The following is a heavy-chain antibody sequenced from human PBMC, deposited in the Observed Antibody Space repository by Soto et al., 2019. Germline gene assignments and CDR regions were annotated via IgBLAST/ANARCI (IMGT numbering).Heavy chain of an antibody. CDR1: GHTFTGHH. V-gene: IGHV1-2*02. J-gene: IGHJ4*02. D-gene: IGHD4-17*01. Sequence: QVQLVQSGAEVKKPGASVKVSCKASGHTFTGHHMHWVRQAPGQGLEWMGYIDLDSRNTRYAQKFQGRVTTTRDTSITTAYMELSGLRSDDTAVYYCGLEPTVTGGVDYWGQGTLVTVSS. CDR3: GLEPTVTGGVDY. CDR2: IDLDSRNT.